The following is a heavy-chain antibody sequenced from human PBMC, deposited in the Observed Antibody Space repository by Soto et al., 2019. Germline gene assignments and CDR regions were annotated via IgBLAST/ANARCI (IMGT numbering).Heavy chain of an antibody. CDR2: VIPNLGVT. D-gene: IGHD2-15*01. CDR1: GGTLSSYT. J-gene: IGHJ4*02. Sequence: QVQLVQSGAEVKKPGSSVKVSCKASGGTLSSYTFSWVRQAPGQGLEWMGRVIPNLGVTNYAKKFQGRFTIVVDTSTSTAYMELTSLRYEDTAVYYCARDKGYCSDTSRPDFDYWGQGTLVTVSS. V-gene: IGHV1-69*08. CDR3: ARDKGYCSDTSRPDFDY.